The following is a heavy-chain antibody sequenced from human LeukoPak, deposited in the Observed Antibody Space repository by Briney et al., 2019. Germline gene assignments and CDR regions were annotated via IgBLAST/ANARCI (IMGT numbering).Heavy chain of an antibody. CDR2: ISSSSSTI. D-gene: IGHD2-15*01. CDR3: ARDGVVGSWDDDYNWFDP. CDR1: GFTFSSYS. Sequence: GGSLRLSCAASGFTFSSYSMNWVRQAPGKGLEWVSYISSSSSTIYYADSVKGRFTISRDNAKNSLYLQMNSLRAEDTAVYYCARDGVVGSWDDDYNWFDPWGQGTLVTVSS. V-gene: IGHV3-48*04. J-gene: IGHJ5*02.